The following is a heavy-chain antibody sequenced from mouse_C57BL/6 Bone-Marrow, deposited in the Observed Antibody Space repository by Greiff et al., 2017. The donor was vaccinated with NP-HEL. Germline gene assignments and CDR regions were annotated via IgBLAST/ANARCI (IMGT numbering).Heavy chain of an antibody. V-gene: IGHV6-6*01. Sequence: EVQLQQSGGGLVQPGGSMKLSCAASGFTFSDAWMDWVRQSPEKGLEWVAEIRNKANNHATYYAESVKGRFTISRDDSKSSVYLQMNSLRAEDTGIYYCTRPNYYDSRRYFDVWGKGTTVTVSS. CDR3: TRPNYYDSRRYFDV. CDR2: IRNKANNHAT. D-gene: IGHD1-1*01. J-gene: IGHJ1*03. CDR1: GFTFSDAW.